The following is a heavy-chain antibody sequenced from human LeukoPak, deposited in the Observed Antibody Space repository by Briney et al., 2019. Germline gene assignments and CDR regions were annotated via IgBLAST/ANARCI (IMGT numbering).Heavy chain of an antibody. CDR1: GYTFTGYC. V-gene: IGHV1-2*06. CDR3: ARGSGIAARPRIDY. D-gene: IGHD6-6*01. CDR2: INPNSGGT. Sequence: ASVKVSCKASGYTFTGYCMHWVRQAPGQGLEWMGRINPNSGGTNYAQKFQGRVTMTRDTSISTAYMELSRLRSDDTAVYYCARGSGIAARPRIDYWGQGTLVTVSS. J-gene: IGHJ4*02.